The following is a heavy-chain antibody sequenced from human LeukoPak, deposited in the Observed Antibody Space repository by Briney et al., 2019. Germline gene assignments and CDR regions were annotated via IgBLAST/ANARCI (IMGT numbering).Heavy chain of an antibody. D-gene: IGHD2-15*01. V-gene: IGHV4-59*01. CDR2: IYYSGST. Sequence: PSETLSLTCTVSGGSISSYYWSWIRQPPGKGLEWIGYIYYSGSTNYNPSLKSRVTISVDTSKNQFSLKLSSVTAADTAVYYCARGAPRSGGSCYSDWFDPWGQGTLVTVSS. CDR3: ARGAPRSGGSCYSDWFDP. J-gene: IGHJ5*02. CDR1: GGSISSYY.